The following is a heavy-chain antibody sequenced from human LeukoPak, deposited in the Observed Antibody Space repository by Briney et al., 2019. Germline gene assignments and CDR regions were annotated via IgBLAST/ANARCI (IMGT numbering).Heavy chain of an antibody. V-gene: IGHV3-21*01. CDR2: ISSSSSYI. CDR1: GFTFSSYS. J-gene: IGHJ4*02. D-gene: IGHD6-19*01. Sequence: GGSLGLSCAASGFTFSSYSMNWVRQAPGKGLEWVSSISSSSSYIYYADSVKGRFTISRDNAKNSLYLQMNSLRAEDTAVYYCAREGSGLHFDYWGREPWSPSPQ. CDR3: AREGSGLHFDY.